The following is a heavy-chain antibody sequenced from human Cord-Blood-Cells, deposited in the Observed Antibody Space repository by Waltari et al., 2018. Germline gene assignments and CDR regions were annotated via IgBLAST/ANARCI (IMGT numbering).Heavy chain of an antibody. Sequence: QVQLQQWGAGLLPPSETLSLTCAIYGGSFSGYYWSWLRQPPGQGLEWIGEINQSGSTNYNPSLKSRVTISVDTSKNQFSLKLSSVTAADTAVYYCARGNPYADFDYWGQGTLVTVSS. J-gene: IGHJ4*02. CDR2: INQSGST. CDR1: GGSFSGYY. V-gene: IGHV4-34*01. D-gene: IGHD3-16*01. CDR3: ARGNPYADFDY.